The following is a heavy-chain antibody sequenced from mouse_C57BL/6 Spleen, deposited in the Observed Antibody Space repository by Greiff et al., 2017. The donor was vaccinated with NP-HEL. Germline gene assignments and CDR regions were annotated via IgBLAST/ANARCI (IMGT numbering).Heavy chain of an antibody. Sequence: EVKLQQSGPGLVKPSQSLSLTCSVTGYSITSGYYWNWIRQFPGNKLEWMGYISYDGSNNYNPSLKNRISITRDTSKNQFFLKLNSVTTEDTATYYCARRGEITTVVDAMDYWGQGTSVTVSS. V-gene: IGHV3-6*01. CDR3: ARRGEITTVVDAMDY. D-gene: IGHD1-1*01. CDR1: GYSITSGYY. CDR2: ISYDGSN. J-gene: IGHJ4*01.